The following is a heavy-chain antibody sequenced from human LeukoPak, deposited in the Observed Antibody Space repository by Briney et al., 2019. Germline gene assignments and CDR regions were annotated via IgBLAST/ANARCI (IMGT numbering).Heavy chain of an antibody. Sequence: SQTLSLTCAISLDSVSSNSAACNWISQSPSGGLEWLGRTYYRSKWYNDYAVSVKSRITLNPDTSKNQFSLQLNSVTPEETAVYYCARDLTGTTGMDVWGQGTTVTVSS. V-gene: IGHV6-1*01. CDR1: LDSVSSNSAA. CDR3: ARDLTGTTGMDV. J-gene: IGHJ6*02. CDR2: TYYRSKWYN. D-gene: IGHD1-7*01.